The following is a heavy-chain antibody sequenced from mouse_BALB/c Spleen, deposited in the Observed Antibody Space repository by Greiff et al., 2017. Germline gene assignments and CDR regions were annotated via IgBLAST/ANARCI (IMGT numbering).Heavy chain of an antibody. D-gene: IGHD1-1*01. V-gene: IGHV5-4*02. CDR1: GFTFSDYY. CDR2: ISDGGSYT. J-gene: IGHJ3*01. CDR3: ARDDYYGSSYGFAY. Sequence: EVNVVESGGGLVKPGGSLKLSCAASGFTFSDYYMYWVRQTPEKRLEWVATISDGGSYTYYPDSVKGRFTISRDNAKNNLYLQMSSLKSEDTAMYYCARDDYYGSSYGFAYWGQGTLVTVSA.